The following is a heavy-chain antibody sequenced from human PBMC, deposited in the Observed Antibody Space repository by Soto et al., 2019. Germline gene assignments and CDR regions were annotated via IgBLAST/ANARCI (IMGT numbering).Heavy chain of an antibody. V-gene: IGHV5-51*01. CDR1: GDISTIYW. Sequence: GESLKISCKASGDISTIYWIGWVRQMPGKGLEWMGIIHPSDSDTTYSPSFQGRVTISADESISTAYLQWSSLKASDTAMYYCATYYNYPMDVWGQGTTVTVSS. CDR2: IHPSDSDT. J-gene: IGHJ6*02. CDR3: ATYYNYPMDV.